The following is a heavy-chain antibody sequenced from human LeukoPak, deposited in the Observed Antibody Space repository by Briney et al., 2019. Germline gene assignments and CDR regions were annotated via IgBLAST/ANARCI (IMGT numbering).Heavy chain of an antibody. CDR2: IYSGGST. J-gene: IGHJ6*03. CDR1: GFTVSSNY. D-gene: IGHD6-6*01. CDR3: ATGGMGYSSSKYYYYMDV. Sequence: GGSLRLSCATSGFTVSSNYMSWVRQAPGKGLEWVSVIYSGGSTYYADSVKGRFTISRDNSKTTLYLQMNSLRAEDTAVYYCATGGMGYSSSKYYYYMDVWGKGTTVTVSS. V-gene: IGHV3-53*01.